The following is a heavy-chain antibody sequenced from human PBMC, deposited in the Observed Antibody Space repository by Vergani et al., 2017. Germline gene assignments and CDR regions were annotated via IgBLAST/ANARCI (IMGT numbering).Heavy chain of an antibody. CDR2: IYYSGST. CDR1: GGSVSSGSYY. CDR3: ARCPPYGSGHYYFDY. V-gene: IGHV4-61*10. D-gene: IGHD3-10*01. J-gene: IGHJ4*02. Sequence: QVQLQESGPGLVKPSETLSLTCTVSGGSVSSGSYYWSWIRQPAGKGLEWIGYIYYSGSTYYNPSLKSRVTISVDTYKNQFSLKLSSVTAADTAVYYCARCPPYGSGHYYFDYWGQGTLVTVSS.